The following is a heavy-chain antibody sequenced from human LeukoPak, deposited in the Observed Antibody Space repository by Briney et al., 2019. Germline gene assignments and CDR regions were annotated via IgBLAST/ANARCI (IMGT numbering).Heavy chain of an antibody. CDR3: ATKYYYDSSGYYKYYFDY. CDR1: GFTFSSYG. J-gene: IGHJ4*02. D-gene: IGHD3-22*01. Sequence: GGPLRLSCAASGFTFSSYGMHWVRQAPGKGLEWVAVISYVGSNKYYADSVKGRFTISGDNSKNTLYLQMNSLRAEDTAVYYCATKYYYDSSGYYKYYFDYWGQGTLVTVSS. CDR2: ISYVGSNK. V-gene: IGHV3-30*03.